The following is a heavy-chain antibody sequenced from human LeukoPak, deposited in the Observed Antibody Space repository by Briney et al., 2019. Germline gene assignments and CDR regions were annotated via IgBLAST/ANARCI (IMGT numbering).Heavy chain of an antibody. CDR1: GFTFSSYA. Sequence: PGGSLRLSCAASGFTFSSYAMSWVRQAPGKGLEWVSAISGSGGSTYYADSVKGRFTVSRDNSKNTLYLQMNSLRAEDTAVYYCAKLLVRDYDFDYWGQGTLVTVSS. V-gene: IGHV3-23*01. J-gene: IGHJ4*02. CDR3: AKLLVRDYDFDY. CDR2: ISGSGGST. D-gene: IGHD4/OR15-4a*01.